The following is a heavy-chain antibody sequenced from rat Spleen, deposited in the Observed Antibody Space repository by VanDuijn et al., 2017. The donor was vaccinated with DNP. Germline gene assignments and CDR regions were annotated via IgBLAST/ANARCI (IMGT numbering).Heavy chain of an antibody. V-gene: IGHV3-3*01. Sequence: EVQLQESGPGLVKPSQSLSLTCSVSGYSISSSDRWTWIRKFPGNKLEWMGFINNAGNTNYNPSLKSRFSITRDTSKNQFFLQVKSITTEDTATYYCARSTDCGCNWDYWGQGVMVPVSS. J-gene: IGHJ2*01. CDR1: GYSISSSDR. CDR3: ARSTDCGCNWDY. CDR2: INNAGNT. D-gene: IGHD5-1*01.